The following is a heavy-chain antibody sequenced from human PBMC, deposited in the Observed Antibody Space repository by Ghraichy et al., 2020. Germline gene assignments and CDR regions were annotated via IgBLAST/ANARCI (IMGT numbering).Heavy chain of an antibody. CDR1: RLTFSGYS. CDR2: ISSSSSNI. D-gene: IGHD1/OR15-1a*01. Sequence: GGSLRLSCAASRLTFSGYSMNWVRQAPGKGPEWVAYISSSSSNIYYADSVQGRFTISRDNAKNALFLQMNSLRDEDTAVYYCAGGGYWNNAPRHWGQGTRVTVSS. J-gene: IGHJ1*01. CDR3: AGGGYWNNAPRH. V-gene: IGHV3-48*02.